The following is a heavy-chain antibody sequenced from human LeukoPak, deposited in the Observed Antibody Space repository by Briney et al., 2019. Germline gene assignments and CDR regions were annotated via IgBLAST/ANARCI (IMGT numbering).Heavy chain of an antibody. J-gene: IGHJ6*02. CDR2: INPNSGGT. Sequence: ASVNVSCKASGYTFTGYYMHWMRQAPGQGLEWMGWINPNSGGTYYAQKFQGRLTMTRDTSISTAYMKLSRLRTDDTAVYYYARDSQRGSYQYYYYGMDVWGQGTTATVSS. V-gene: IGHV1-2*02. D-gene: IGHD1-26*01. CDR3: ARDSQRGSYQYYYYGMDV. CDR1: GYTFTGYY.